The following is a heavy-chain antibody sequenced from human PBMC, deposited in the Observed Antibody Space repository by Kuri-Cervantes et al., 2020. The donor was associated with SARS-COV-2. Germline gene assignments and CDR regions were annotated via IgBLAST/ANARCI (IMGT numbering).Heavy chain of an antibody. V-gene: IGHV6-1*01. CDR1: GDSVSSNSAA. J-gene: IGHJ4*02. Sequence: SETLSLTCAISGDSVSSNSAAWNWIRQSPSRGLEWLGRTYYRSKWYNDYAVSVKSRITINPDTSRNQFSLQLNSVTAADTAVYYCARLGTYDSSGYGDYWGQGTLVTVSS. CDR2: TYYRSKWYN. D-gene: IGHD3-22*01. CDR3: ARLGTYDSSGYGDY.